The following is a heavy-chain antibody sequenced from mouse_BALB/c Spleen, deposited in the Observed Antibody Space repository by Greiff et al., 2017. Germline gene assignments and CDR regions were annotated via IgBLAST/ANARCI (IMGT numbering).Heavy chain of an antibody. V-gene: IGHV5-6-4*01. CDR3: TRDERGMRREEKGGYAMDY. D-gene: IGHD3-3*01. CDR2: ISSGGSYT. Sequence: EVPLVESGGGLVKPGGSLKLSCAASGFTFSSSTMSWVRQTPETRLEWVATISSGGSYTYYPDSVKGRFTISRDNAKNTLYLQMRSLKSEDTAMYYCTRDERGMRREEKGGYAMDYWGQGTSVTVAS. J-gene: IGHJ4*01. CDR1: GFTFSSST.